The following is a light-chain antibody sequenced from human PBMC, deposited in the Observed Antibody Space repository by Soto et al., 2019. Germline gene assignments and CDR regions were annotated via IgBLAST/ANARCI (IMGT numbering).Light chain of an antibody. J-gene: IGKJ1*01. Sequence: DLQMTQSPSSLSASVGDRVTITCRTSQSISNSLNWYQQKPGKAPNLLIYAASSLQSGVPSRFSGSGSGTDFTLTISSLQPEDFATYYCQQSYSTPRTFGQGTKVEIK. CDR1: QSISNS. CDR2: AAS. V-gene: IGKV1-39*01. CDR3: QQSYSTPRT.